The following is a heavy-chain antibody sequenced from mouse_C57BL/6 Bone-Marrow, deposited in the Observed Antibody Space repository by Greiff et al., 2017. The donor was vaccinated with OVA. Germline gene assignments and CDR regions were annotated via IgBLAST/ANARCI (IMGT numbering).Heavy chain of an antibody. CDR3: ARHSSPSYAMDY. CDR1: EYEFPSHD. Sequence: EVKVEESGGGLVQPGESLKLSCESNEYEFPSHDMSWVRKTPEKRLEVVAAINSDGGSTYYPDTMERRFIISRDNTKKTLYLQMSSLRSEDTALYYCARHSSPSYAMDYWGQGTSVTVSS. D-gene: IGHD6-1*01. J-gene: IGHJ4*01. V-gene: IGHV5-2*03. CDR2: INSDGGST.